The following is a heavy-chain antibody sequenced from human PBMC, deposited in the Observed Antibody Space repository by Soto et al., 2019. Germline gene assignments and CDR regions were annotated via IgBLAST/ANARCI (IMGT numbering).Heavy chain of an antibody. CDR2: IIPIFGTA. Sequence: SVKVSCKASGGTFSSYAISWVRQAPGQGLEWMGGIIPIFGTANYAQKFQGRVTITADESTSTAYMELSSLRSEDTAVYYCARDYCSGGSCPGYGMDVWGQGTTVTVSS. CDR3: ARDYCSGGSCPGYGMDV. J-gene: IGHJ6*02. CDR1: GGTFSSYA. V-gene: IGHV1-69*13. D-gene: IGHD2-15*01.